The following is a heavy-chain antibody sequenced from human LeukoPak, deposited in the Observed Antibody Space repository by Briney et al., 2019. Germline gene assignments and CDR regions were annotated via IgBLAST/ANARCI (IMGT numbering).Heavy chain of an antibody. J-gene: IGHJ3*02. V-gene: IGHV4-59*08. CDR2: IYYSGST. D-gene: IGHD3-22*01. CDR1: GASISGDY. Sequence: SETLSLTRTVAGASISGDYWSWVRQSPGEGLVWLGYIYYSGSTNYNPSLKSRVTISLDMSKNQFSLKLSSVTAADTAMYYCARHFTYYYDIIGYPRDAFDIWGQGTVVTVSS. CDR3: ARHFTYYYDIIGYPRDAFDI.